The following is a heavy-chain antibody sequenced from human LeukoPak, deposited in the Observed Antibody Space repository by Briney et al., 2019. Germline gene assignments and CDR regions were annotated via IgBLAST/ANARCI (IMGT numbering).Heavy chain of an antibody. CDR1: GYSISSGYY. CDR2: IYHSGST. D-gene: IGHD2-2*02. V-gene: IGHV4-38-2*01. Sequence: TSSETLSLTCAVSGYSISSGYYWGWIRQPPGKGLEWIGSIYHSGSTHYNPSLKSRVTISLDTSKNQFSLKLSSVTAADTAVYYCAKHSRGCGSTSCYNFDFWGQGALVTVSS. J-gene: IGHJ4*02. CDR3: AKHSRGCGSTSCYNFDF.